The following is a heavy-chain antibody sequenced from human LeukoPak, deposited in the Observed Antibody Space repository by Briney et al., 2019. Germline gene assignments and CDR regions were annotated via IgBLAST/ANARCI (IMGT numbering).Heavy chain of an antibody. J-gene: IGHJ3*02. CDR3: ARKGGAHAFDI. CDR2: IIPILGIA. D-gene: IGHD3-16*01. Sequence: SVKVSCKASGGTFSSYTISWVRQAPGQGLEWMGRIIPILGIANYAQKFQGRVTITADKSTSTAYMELSSLRSEDTAVHYCARKGGAHAFDIWGQGTMVTVSS. V-gene: IGHV1-69*02. CDR1: GGTFSSYT.